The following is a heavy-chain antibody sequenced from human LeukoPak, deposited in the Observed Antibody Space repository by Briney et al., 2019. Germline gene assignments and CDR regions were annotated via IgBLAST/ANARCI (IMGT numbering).Heavy chain of an antibody. CDR3: AREMSVGATSFDY. CDR1: GYTFTGYY. D-gene: IGHD1-26*01. Sequence: ASVKVSCKASGYTFTGYYTHWVRQAPGQGLEWMGWINPNSGGTNYAQKFQGRVTMTRDTSISTAYMELSRLRSDDTAVYYCAREMSVGATSFDYWGQGTLVTVSS. V-gene: IGHV1-2*02. CDR2: INPNSGGT. J-gene: IGHJ4*02.